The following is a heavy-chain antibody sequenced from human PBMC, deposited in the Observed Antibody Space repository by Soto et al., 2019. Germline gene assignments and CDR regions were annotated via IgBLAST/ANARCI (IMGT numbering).Heavy chain of an antibody. Sequence: PVGSLRLSCAASGFTFSSYAMSWVRQAPGKGLEWVSAISGSGGSTYYADSVKGRFTISRDNSKNTLYLQMNSLRAEDTAVYYCAKVRWQLVTGGYFDYWGQGTLVTVS. CDR3: AKVRWQLVTGGYFDY. CDR2: ISGSGGST. CDR1: GFTFSSYA. D-gene: IGHD6-6*01. J-gene: IGHJ4*02. V-gene: IGHV3-23*01.